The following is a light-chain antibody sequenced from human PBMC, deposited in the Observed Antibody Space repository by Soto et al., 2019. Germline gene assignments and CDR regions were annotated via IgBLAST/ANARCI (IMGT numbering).Light chain of an antibody. CDR3: QQSYTTPWT. CDR1: QSVSSH. CDR2: GAS. J-gene: IGKJ1*01. Sequence: DNQMTQSPSSLSASVGDRVTITCRASQSVSSHLNWYQQKPGKAPKLLIYGASNLQSGVPSTFSGSGSGTDFTLTISSLQPEDFATYYCQQSYTTPWTFGQGTKVDIK. V-gene: IGKV1-39*01.